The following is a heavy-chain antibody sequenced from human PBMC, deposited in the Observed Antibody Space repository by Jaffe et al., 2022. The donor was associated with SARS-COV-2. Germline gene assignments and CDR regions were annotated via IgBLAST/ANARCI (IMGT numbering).Heavy chain of an antibody. Sequence: QVQLQESGPGLVKPSQTLSLTCTVSGGSISSGSYYWSWIRQPAGKGLEWIGRIYTSGSTNYNPSLKSRVTISVDTSKNQFSLKLSSVTAADTAVYYCARDRYGSDAFDIWGQGTMVTVSS. CDR2: IYTSGST. J-gene: IGHJ3*02. D-gene: IGHD3-9*01. CDR3: ARDRYGSDAFDI. V-gene: IGHV4-61*02. CDR1: GGSISSGSYY.